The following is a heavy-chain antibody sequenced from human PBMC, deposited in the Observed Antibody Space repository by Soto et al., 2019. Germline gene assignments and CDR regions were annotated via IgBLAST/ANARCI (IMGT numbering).Heavy chain of an antibody. CDR3: AKDTYYYDSSGYYVFDY. D-gene: IGHD3-22*01. J-gene: IGHJ4*02. Sequence: PGGSLRLSCEASGFIFSNYWMHWVRQTPGTGLEWVAPITYDGSNTYYADSVEGRFTISKDNSKSTVYLQMNSLRAEDTAIYYCAKDTYYYDSSGYYVFDYWGQGALVTVSS. V-gene: IGHV3-30*18. CDR1: GFIFSNYW. CDR2: ITYDGSNT.